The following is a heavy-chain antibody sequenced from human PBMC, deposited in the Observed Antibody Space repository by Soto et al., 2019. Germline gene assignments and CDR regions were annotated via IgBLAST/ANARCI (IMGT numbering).Heavy chain of an antibody. CDR1: GFPFSRHS. V-gene: IGHV3-21*01. CDR2: ISLDRKFI. CDR3: VRERGWHPYFDY. J-gene: IGHJ4*02. Sequence: PGGSLRPSGAASGFPFSRHSLNWVRQAPGRGRKWVALISLDRKFIYYADSVNGRFTTSRDNDKNSVFLQMNSLRSEDTALYYCVRERGWHPYFDYWGQGVQVTVSS.